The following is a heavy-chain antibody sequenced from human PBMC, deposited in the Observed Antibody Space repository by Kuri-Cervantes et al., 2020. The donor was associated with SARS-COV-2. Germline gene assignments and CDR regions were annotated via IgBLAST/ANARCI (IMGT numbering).Heavy chain of an antibody. J-gene: IGHJ5*02. CDR2: IWYGGSNK. Sequence: GESLKISCAASGFTFSSYGMHWVRQAPGKGLEWVAVIWYGGSNKYYADSVKGRFTISRDNAKNSLYLQMNSLRAEDTAVYYCARVIPAAILLTGSGSNWFDPWGQGTLVTVSS. CDR1: GFTFSSYG. V-gene: IGHV3-33*08. D-gene: IGHD2-2*01. CDR3: ARVIPAAILLTGSGSNWFDP.